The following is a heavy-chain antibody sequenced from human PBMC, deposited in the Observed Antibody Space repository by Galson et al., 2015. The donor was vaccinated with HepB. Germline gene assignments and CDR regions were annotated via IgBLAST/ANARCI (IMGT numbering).Heavy chain of an antibody. D-gene: IGHD4-17*01. V-gene: IGHV3-23*01. CDR2: ISGSGVST. CDR3: AKDRASLRLREFQH. J-gene: IGHJ1*01. CDR1: GFIFSTYA. Sequence: SLRLSCAASGFIFSTYAMNWVRQAPGKGLQWVSSISGSGVSTYYADSVKGRFTISRDNSKNTLYLQMNSLRAEDTAVYYCAKDRASLRLREFQHWGQGTLVTVSS.